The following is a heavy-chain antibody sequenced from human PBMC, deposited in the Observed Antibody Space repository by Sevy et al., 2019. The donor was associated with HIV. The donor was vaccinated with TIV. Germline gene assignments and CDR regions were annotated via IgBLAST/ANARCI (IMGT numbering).Heavy chain of an antibody. J-gene: IGHJ3*01. D-gene: IGHD1-26*01. V-gene: IGHV3-30*18. Sequence: GGSLRLSCAASEFTFSNYGMHWVRQAPGKGLEWVAVVSYDGSTKYYADFVKGRFTISRDNSKNTVYLQMNTLRTEDTAVFYCAKGSKATDSAFDLWGQGTMVTVSS. CDR3: AKGSKATDSAFDL. CDR2: VSYDGSTK. CDR1: EFTFSNYG.